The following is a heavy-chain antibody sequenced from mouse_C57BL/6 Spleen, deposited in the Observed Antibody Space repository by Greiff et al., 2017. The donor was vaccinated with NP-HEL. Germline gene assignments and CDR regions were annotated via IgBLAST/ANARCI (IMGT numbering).Heavy chain of an antibody. Sequence: VQLKQSGAELVRPGASVKLSCTASGFNIKDYYMHWVKQRPEQGLEWIGRIDPEDGDTEYAPKFQGKSTMTADTSSNTADLQLSSLTSEDTAVYYCLYDGDGMDYWGQGTSVTVSS. J-gene: IGHJ4*01. CDR2: IDPEDGDT. CDR1: GFNIKDYY. D-gene: IGHD1-1*01. V-gene: IGHV14-1*01. CDR3: LYDGDGMDY.